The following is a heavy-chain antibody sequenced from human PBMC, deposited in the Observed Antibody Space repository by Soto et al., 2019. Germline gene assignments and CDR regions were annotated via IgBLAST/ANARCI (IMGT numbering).Heavy chain of an antibody. J-gene: IGHJ6*02. Sequence: LRLSCAASGFTFSSYWISWVRQSPGKVLEWVANIKQDGSEKYYVDSVKGRFTISRDNAKNSLYLQMNSLRAEDTAVYYCARDIRYYDFWSGPSHYYGMDVWGQGTTVTVSS. CDR1: GFTFSSYW. CDR2: IKQDGSEK. CDR3: ARDIRYYDFWSGPSHYYGMDV. D-gene: IGHD3-3*01. V-gene: IGHV3-7*01.